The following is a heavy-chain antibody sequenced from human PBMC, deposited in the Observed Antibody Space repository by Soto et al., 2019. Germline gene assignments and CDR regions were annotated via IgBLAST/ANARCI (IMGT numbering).Heavy chain of an antibody. CDR3: AIRGASQWLKF. CDR1: GYSFTSYW. D-gene: IGHD6-19*01. J-gene: IGHJ4*02. V-gene: IGHV5-51*01. CDR2: IYTGDSDT. Sequence: GESLKISCKGSGYSFTSYWIGWVRQVPGKGLEWMGIIYTGDSDTRYSPSFQGQVTISADKSISTAYLQWSSLKASDTEIYYCAIRGASQWLKFWGQGTLVNVSS.